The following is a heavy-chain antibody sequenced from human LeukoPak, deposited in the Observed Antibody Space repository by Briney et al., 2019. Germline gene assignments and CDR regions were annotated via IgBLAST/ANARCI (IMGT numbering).Heavy chain of an antibody. D-gene: IGHD6-13*01. Sequence: GGSLRLSCAASGFTFSSYALSWVRQAPGKGLEWVSGISGSGMNTYYADSVKGRFTISGDNSKNTLYLQMNSLRAEDTALYYCARGDSISWYAYWGRGILVTVSS. V-gene: IGHV3-23*01. J-gene: IGHJ4*02. CDR2: ISGSGMNT. CDR3: ARGDSISWYAY. CDR1: GFTFSSYA.